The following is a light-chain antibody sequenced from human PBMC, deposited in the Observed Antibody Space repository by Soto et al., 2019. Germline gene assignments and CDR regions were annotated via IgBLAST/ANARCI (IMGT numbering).Light chain of an antibody. Sequence: QSVLTQPASVSGSPGQSITISCTGTNRDIGGYNHVSWYQQQPGKAPKLIIYEVTNRPSGVSDRFSGSKSGNTASLTISGLQAEDEADYFCSSYTSSSTLVLFGGGTKVTVL. CDR3: SSYTSSSTLVL. CDR1: NRDIGGYNH. V-gene: IGLV2-14*01. J-gene: IGLJ2*01. CDR2: EVT.